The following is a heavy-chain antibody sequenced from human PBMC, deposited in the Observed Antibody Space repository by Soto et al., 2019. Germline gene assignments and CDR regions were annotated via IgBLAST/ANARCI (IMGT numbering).Heavy chain of an antibody. V-gene: IGHV3-23*01. CDR2: IGGSGSNT. D-gene: IGHD3-10*01. CDR1: GFTFSSYS. J-gene: IGHJ6*02. CDR3: ARATYGSGTYYLYYYGMDV. Sequence: GGSLRLSCAASGFTFSSYSMNWVRQAPGKGLEWVSSIGGSGSNTYYADSVKGRFSISRDNSKNTLYLQMNSLRAEDTAVYYCARATYGSGTYYLYYYGMDVWGQGTTVTVSS.